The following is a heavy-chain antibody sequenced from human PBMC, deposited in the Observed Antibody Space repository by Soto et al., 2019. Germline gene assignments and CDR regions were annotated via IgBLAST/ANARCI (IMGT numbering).Heavy chain of an antibody. CDR1: GFTFSIHE. CDR2: ISSSGSTI. D-gene: IGHD1-26*01. V-gene: IGHV3-48*03. J-gene: IGHJ4*02. Sequence: TGGSLRVSCAASGFTFSIHERNWFRQAPGKGLEWVSYISSSGSTIYYADSVKGRFTISRDNAKNSLYLQMNSLRAEDTAVYYCASYYYSRIDYWGQGTLVTVSS. CDR3: ASYYYSRIDY.